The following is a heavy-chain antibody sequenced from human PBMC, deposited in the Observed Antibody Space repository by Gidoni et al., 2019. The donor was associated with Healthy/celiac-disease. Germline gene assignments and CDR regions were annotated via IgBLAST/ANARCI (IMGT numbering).Heavy chain of an antibody. V-gene: IGHV3-30*03. CDR2: ISYDGSNK. CDR1: GFTFSSYG. J-gene: IGHJ1*01. D-gene: IGHD1-26*01. CDR3: ARDPGGTKRRYFQH. Sequence: QVQLVESGGGVVSHGRSLRLRGSAPGFTFSSYGMHWVRQAPGKGLAWVAVISYDGSNKYYADSVKGRFTISIDNSKNTLYLQMNSLRAEDTAVYYCARDPGGTKRRYFQHWGQGTLVTVSS.